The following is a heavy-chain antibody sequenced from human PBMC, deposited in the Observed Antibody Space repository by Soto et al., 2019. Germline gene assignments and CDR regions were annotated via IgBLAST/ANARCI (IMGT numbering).Heavy chain of an antibody. CDR1: GFTFTSHA. Sequence: QVHLVQSATEVKRPGASVKVSCQTSGFTFTSHAIQWVRQAPGQRPEWLGWINAGNGNTKYSRRFQGRITITRDTAASTAYMALDSLTSEDTALFYCARAPINPKWGVTMFDYWGQGTLVTVSS. V-gene: IGHV1-3*01. D-gene: IGHD7-27*01. CDR3: ARAPINPKWGVTMFDY. CDR2: INAGNGNT. J-gene: IGHJ4*02.